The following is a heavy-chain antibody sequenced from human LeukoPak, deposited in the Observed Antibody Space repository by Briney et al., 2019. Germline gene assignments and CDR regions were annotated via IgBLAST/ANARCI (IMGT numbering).Heavy chain of an antibody. Sequence: PGRSLRLSCAASGFTFSSYGMHWVRQAPGKGLEWVAVISYDGSNKYYADSVKGRFTISRENSKNSLYLQMNSLRAEDTAVYYCAKDRGGIVGDTYFDYWGQGTLVTVSS. CDR3: AKDRGGIVGDTYFDY. CDR2: ISYDGSNK. CDR1: GFTFSSYG. D-gene: IGHD1-26*01. V-gene: IGHV3-30*18. J-gene: IGHJ4*02.